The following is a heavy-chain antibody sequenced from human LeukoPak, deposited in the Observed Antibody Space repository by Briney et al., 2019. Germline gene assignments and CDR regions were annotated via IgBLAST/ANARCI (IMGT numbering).Heavy chain of an antibody. CDR3: ARGEAALED. V-gene: IGHV3-30*04. J-gene: IGHJ4*02. CDR2: ISYDGSNK. Sequence: GGSLRLSCAASGFTFSSFAMHWVRQAPGKGLEWGAVISYDGSNKYYADSVKGRFTIPRDNSKNTLYLQLNSLSAEDTAVYYCARGEAALEDWGQGTLVTVSS. CDR1: GFTFSSFA. D-gene: IGHD1-26*01.